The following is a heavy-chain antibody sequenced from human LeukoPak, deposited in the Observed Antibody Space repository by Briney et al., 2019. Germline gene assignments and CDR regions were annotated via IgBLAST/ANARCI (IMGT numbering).Heavy chain of an antibody. D-gene: IGHD1-1*01. Sequence: SETLSLTCRVSDDSITMYYWTWIRQPPGKGLEWIGYVDHTGSTNFNPSLNGRVSISRDTTKNLFSLRLRSVTAADTAVYFCARGRVSSSTWYSTYYYYFYMDVWGKGTTVTVPS. CDR3: ARGRVSSSTWYSTYYYYFYMDV. CDR2: VDHTGST. V-gene: IGHV4-59*01. CDR1: DDSITMYY. J-gene: IGHJ6*03.